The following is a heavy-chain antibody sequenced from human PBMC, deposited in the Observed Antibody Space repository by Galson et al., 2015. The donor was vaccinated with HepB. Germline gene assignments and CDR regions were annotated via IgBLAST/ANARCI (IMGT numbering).Heavy chain of an antibody. CDR2: ISYDGSNK. D-gene: IGHD3-3*01. V-gene: IGHV3-30-3*01. CDR3: ARDRDFWSGYSLPSHYFDY. Sequence: SLRLSCAASGFTFSSYAMHWVRQAPGKGLEWVAVISYDGSNKYYADSVKGRFTISRDNSKNTLYLQMNSLRAEDTAVYYCARDRDFWSGYSLPSHYFDYWGQGTLVTVSS. CDR1: GFTFSSYA. J-gene: IGHJ4*02.